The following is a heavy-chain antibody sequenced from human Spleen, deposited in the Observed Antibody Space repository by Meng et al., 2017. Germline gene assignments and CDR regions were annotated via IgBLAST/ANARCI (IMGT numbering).Heavy chain of an antibody. CDR3: ARVLRYFDWEYYFDS. Sequence: SETLSLTCTVSGYSISSGYYWGWIRQPPGKGLEWIGSIYHSGSTYYNPSLKSRVTLSVDTSKDKFSLNLTSVTAADTAVYYCARVLRYFDWEYYFDSWGPGTLVTVSS. D-gene: IGHD3-9*01. CDR2: IYHSGST. J-gene: IGHJ4*02. V-gene: IGHV4-38-2*02. CDR1: GYSISSGYY.